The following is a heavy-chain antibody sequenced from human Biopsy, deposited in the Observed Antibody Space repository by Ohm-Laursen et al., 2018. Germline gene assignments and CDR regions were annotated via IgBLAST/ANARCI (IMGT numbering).Heavy chain of an antibody. D-gene: IGHD3-22*01. V-gene: IGHV4-59*01. Sequence: PGTLSLTCTVSGDSISSYYWSWIRQPPGKGLEWIGYVYYTGSTDYNPSLQSRVTILVDTPKNHFSLRLRSVTPADTAIYYCARDRGFYSDRTVPGYFDLWGRGTLVTVSS. CDR1: GDSISSYY. CDR3: ARDRGFYSDRTVPGYFDL. CDR2: VYYTGST. J-gene: IGHJ2*01.